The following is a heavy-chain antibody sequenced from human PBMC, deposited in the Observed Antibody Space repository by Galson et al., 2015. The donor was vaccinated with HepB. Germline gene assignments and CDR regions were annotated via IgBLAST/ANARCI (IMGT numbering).Heavy chain of an antibody. Sequence: SLRLSCAASGFTFGDYATSWVRQAPGKGLEWVGFIRSKAYGGTTEYAASVKGRFTISRDDSKSIAYLQMNSLKTEDTAVYYCTRGIAAVASWGQGTLVTVSS. V-gene: IGHV3-49*04. CDR3: TRGIAAVAS. CDR2: IRSKAYGGTT. CDR1: GFTFGDYA. D-gene: IGHD6-13*01. J-gene: IGHJ4*02.